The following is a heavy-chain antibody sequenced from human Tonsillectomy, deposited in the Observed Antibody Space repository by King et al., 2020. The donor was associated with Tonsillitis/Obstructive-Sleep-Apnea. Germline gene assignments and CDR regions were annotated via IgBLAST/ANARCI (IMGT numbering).Heavy chain of an antibody. D-gene: IGHD1-7*01. V-gene: IGHV4-34*01. Sequence: VQLPQWGAGLLKPSETLSLTCAVYGGSFSGYYWSWIRQPPGKGLEWIGEINHSGSTNYNPSLKSRVTISVDTSKNQFSLNLSSVTAADTAVYYCARAGPPKYNWNYVGNYFDYWGQGTLVTVSS. CDR2: INHSGST. J-gene: IGHJ4*02. CDR3: ARAGPPKYNWNYVGNYFDY. CDR1: GGSFSGYY.